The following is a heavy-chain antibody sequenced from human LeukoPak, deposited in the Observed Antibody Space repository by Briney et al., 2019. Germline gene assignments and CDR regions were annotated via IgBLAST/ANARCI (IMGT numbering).Heavy chain of an antibody. D-gene: IGHD6-13*01. J-gene: IGHJ6*03. CDR3: ARLGLRYRSTYYYYMGV. V-gene: IGHV4-34*01. CDR1: GGSFSGYY. Sequence: PSETLSLTCAVYGGSFSGYYWSWIRQPPGKGLEWIGEINHSGSTNYNPSLKSRVTISVDTSKNQFSLKLSSVTAADTAVYYCARLGLRYRSTYYYYMGVWGKGATVTISS. CDR2: INHSGST.